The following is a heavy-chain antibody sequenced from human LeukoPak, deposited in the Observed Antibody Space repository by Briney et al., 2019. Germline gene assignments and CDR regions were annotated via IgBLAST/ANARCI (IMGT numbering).Heavy chain of an antibody. CDR2: INASGGSA. CDR3: AKEVLDDNWITIDY. CDR1: GFTFSNYG. Sequence: GGSLRLSCAASGFTFSNYGMSWVRQAPGKGLEWVTGINASGGSAYADSVKGRFTISRDNSKNTLYVQMNSLRAEDTALYYCAKEVLDDNWITIDYWGQGILVSVSS. V-gene: IGHV3-23*01. J-gene: IGHJ4*02. D-gene: IGHD1-1*01.